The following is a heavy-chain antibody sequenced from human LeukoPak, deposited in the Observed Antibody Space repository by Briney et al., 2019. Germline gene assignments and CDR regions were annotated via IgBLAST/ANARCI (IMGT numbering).Heavy chain of an antibody. D-gene: IGHD2-15*01. V-gene: IGHV4-59*01. J-gene: IGHJ6*03. CDR1: GGSISSYY. CDR3: ARGPYCSGGSCDSKTYYYYMDV. CDR2: IYYTGST. Sequence: SETLSLTCSVSGGSISSYYWNWIRQPPGKGLEWIGYIYYTGSTNSNPSLKSRVTISIDRSKNQFSLNLTSVTAADTAVYYCARGPYCSGGSCDSKTYYYYMDVWGKGTTVTVSS.